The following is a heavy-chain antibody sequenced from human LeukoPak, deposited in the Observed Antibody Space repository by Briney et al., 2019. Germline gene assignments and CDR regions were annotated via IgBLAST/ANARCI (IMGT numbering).Heavy chain of an antibody. V-gene: IGHV3-30*02. D-gene: IGHD6-19*01. J-gene: IGHJ4*02. CDR2: VLYDGSSQ. CDR3: GKGSSTSACPDY. CDR1: GFTLHSYC. Sequence: GGSLSPSCAVYGFTLHSYCMHCDSQAPGRGMDWVAFVLYDGSSQYYADSVKGRFAISRDNSKDTVSLQMNSLRPEDTAVYYCGKGSSTSACPDYWGQGTLVTVSS.